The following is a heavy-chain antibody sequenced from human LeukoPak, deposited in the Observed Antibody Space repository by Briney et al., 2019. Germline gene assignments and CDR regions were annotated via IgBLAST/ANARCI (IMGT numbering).Heavy chain of an antibody. D-gene: IGHD6-13*01. V-gene: IGHV3-30*02. Sequence: GGSLRLSCTASGFTFSSYGMHWVLQAPGKGLKWVALIRYDGSNKYYADSVEGRFTISRDNSKNTLYLQMNSLRAEDTAVYYCAKDRYSSSWYYFDYWGQGTLVTVSS. CDR2: IRYDGSNK. J-gene: IGHJ4*02. CDR1: GFTFSSYG. CDR3: AKDRYSSSWYYFDY.